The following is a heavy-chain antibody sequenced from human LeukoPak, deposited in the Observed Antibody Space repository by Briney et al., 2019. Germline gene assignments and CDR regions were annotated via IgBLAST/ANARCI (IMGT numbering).Heavy chain of an antibody. D-gene: IGHD3-22*01. CDR2: ISGSGGST. CDR1: GFTFSSYA. CDR3: AKEGYYYDSSGYYSFFDY. Sequence: PGGSLRLXCAASGFTFSSYAMSWVRPAPGKGLESVSAISGSGGSTYYADSVKGRFTISRDNSKNTLYLQMNSLRAEDMAVYYCAKEGYYYDSSGYYSFFDYWGQGTLVTVSS. V-gene: IGHV3-23*01. J-gene: IGHJ4*02.